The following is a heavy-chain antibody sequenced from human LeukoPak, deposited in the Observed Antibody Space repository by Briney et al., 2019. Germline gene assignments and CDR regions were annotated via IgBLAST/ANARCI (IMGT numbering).Heavy chain of an antibody. Sequence: GGSLRLSCAASGFTFSSYSMNWVRQAPGKGLEWVSSISSSSSYIYYADSVKGRFTISRDNAKNSLYLQMNSLRAKDTAVYYCARDSVLRSQGVADYWGQGTLVTVSS. CDR3: ARDSVLRSQGVADY. V-gene: IGHV3-21*01. D-gene: IGHD3-16*01. CDR2: ISSSSSYI. CDR1: GFTFSSYS. J-gene: IGHJ4*02.